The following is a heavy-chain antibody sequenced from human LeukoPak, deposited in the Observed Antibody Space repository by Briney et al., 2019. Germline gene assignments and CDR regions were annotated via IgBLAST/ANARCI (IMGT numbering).Heavy chain of an antibody. Sequence: GGSLRLSCAASVLTFSSHAMSWVRQAPGKGLDWVSSISVSGGSTYYADSVKGRFTISRDNSKNTLYLQMNSLRAEDTAVYYCAKGAGAPYFDYWGQGTLVTVSS. V-gene: IGHV3-23*01. CDR3: AKGAGAPYFDY. J-gene: IGHJ4*02. D-gene: IGHD1-26*01. CDR2: ISVSGGST. CDR1: VLTFSSHA.